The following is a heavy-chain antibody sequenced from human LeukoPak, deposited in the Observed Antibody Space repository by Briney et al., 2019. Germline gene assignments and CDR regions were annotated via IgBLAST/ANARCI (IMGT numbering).Heavy chain of an antibody. D-gene: IGHD3-22*01. V-gene: IGHV3-74*01. CDR2: INSDGSST. CDR1: GFTFSSYW. CDR3: ARGSSDSSGHRRFDF. Sequence: PGGSLRLSCAASGFTFSSYWMRWVRQAPEKGMACVSHINSDGSSTNYADSVKGRFTISRDNAKNTLYLQMNSLRAEDTAVYYCARGSSDSSGHRRFDFWGQGTLVTVSS. J-gene: IGHJ4*02.